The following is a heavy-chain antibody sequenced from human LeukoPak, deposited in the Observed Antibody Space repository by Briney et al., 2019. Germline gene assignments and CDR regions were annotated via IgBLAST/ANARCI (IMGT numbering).Heavy chain of an antibody. CDR3: ARLIGELWFGDYYYYYMDV. Sequence: SETLSLTCTVSGGSISSYQWSWIRQPPGKGLEWIGYIYYSGSTDYNPSLKSRVTITLDTSKNQFSLKLSSVTAADTAVYYCARLIGELWFGDYYYYYMDVWGKGTTVTISS. CDR2: IYYSGST. CDR1: GGSISSYQ. D-gene: IGHD3-10*01. V-gene: IGHV4-59*12. J-gene: IGHJ6*03.